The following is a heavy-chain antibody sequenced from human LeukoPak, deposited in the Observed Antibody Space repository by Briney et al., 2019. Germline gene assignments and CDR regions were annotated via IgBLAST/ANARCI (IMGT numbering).Heavy chain of an antibody. Sequence: HPGGSLRLSCAASGFTFSSYGMHWVRQAPGKGLEWVAVISYDGSNKYYADSVKGRFTISRDNSKNTLYLQMNSLRAEDTAVYYCAKPYYYDSSGYLGDYWGQGTLVTVSS. V-gene: IGHV3-30*18. CDR3: AKPYYYDSSGYLGDY. CDR1: GFTFSSYG. D-gene: IGHD3-22*01. J-gene: IGHJ4*02. CDR2: ISYDGSNK.